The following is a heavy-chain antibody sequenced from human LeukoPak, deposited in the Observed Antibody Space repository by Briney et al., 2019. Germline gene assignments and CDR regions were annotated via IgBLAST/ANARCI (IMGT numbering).Heavy chain of an antibody. V-gene: IGHV4-39*01. Sequence: SETLSLTCTVSSGSISSSSAYWGWIRQPPGKGLEWIGSIYYSKNTYYNPSLKSRVTISADTSKNTFSLTLGSVSATGTSVYYCVSPRGFSYGYFDYWGQGTLVTVSS. CDR2: IYYSKNT. J-gene: IGHJ4*02. CDR1: SGSISSSSAY. CDR3: VSPRGFSYGYFDY. D-gene: IGHD5-18*01.